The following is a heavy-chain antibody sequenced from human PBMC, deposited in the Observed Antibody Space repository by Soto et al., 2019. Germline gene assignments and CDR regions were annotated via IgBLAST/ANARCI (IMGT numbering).Heavy chain of an antibody. D-gene: IGHD6-13*01. J-gene: IGHJ4*02. V-gene: IGHV3-30*18. CDR3: AKDGRASWQLGSYSSSWRFDY. CDR2: ISYDGSNK. CDR1: GFTFSSYG. Sequence: QVQLVESGGGVVQPGRSLRLSCAASGFTFSSYGMHWVRQAPGKGLEWVAVISYDGSNKYYADSVKGRFTISRDNSKNTLYLQMNSLRAEDTAVYYCAKDGRASWQLGSYSSSWRFDYWGQGTLVTVSS.